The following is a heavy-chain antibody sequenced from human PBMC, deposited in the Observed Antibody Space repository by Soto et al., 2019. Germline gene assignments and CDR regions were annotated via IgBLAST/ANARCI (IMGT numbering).Heavy chain of an antibody. CDR1: GFTVSSSH. J-gene: IGHJ4*02. CDR3: ARDRTGTTLGYFDY. CDR2: IYSGGNS. D-gene: IGHD1-7*01. V-gene: IGHV3-53*01. Sequence: GGSLRLSCTTSGFTVSSSHMSWVRQAPGKGLDWVSVIYSGGNSYYAVSVQGRFTISRDNSKNTVYLQMNSLRGEDTAVYYCARDRTGTTLGYFDYWGQGTRVTVSS.